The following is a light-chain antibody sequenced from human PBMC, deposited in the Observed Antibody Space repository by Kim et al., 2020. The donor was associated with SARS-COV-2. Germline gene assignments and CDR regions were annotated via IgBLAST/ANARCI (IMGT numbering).Light chain of an antibody. CDR2: AAS. CDR1: QSISNY. CDR3: QKCDSAPWT. V-gene: IGKV1-27*01. J-gene: IGKJ1*01. Sequence: ASVGDRVTITCRASQSISNYLAWFQLKPGKAPKLLIYAASALQTGVPSRFSGSGSGTDFTLTVTSLQPEDVATYYCQKCDSAPWTFGQGTKVDIK.